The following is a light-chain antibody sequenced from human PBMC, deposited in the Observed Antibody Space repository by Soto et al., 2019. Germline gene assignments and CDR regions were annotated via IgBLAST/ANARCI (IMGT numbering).Light chain of an antibody. J-gene: IGKJ1*01. CDR3: QQYGSSRWT. CDR2: GAS. V-gene: IGKV3-20*01. Sequence: EIVLTQSPGNLSLSPGERATLSCRASQSVSSSYLAWYQQKPGQAPRLLIYGASSRATGIPDRFSGSGSGTDFTLTISRLEPEDFAVYYCQQYGSSRWTVGQGTKVDIK. CDR1: QSVSSSY.